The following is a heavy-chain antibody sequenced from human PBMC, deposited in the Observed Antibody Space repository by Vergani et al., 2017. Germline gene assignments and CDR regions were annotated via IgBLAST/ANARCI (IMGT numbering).Heavy chain of an antibody. CDR3: ARDPGGCDFWSGYYGYYYYYMDV. Sequence: QVQLVQSGAEVKKPGASVKVSCKASGYTFTSYYMHWVRQAPGQGLEWMGIINPSGGSTSYAQKFQGRVTMTRDTSTSTVYMELSSLRSEDTAVYYCARDPGGCDFWSGYYGYYYYYMDVWGKGTTVTVSS. V-gene: IGHV1-46*01. CDR1: GYTFTSYY. J-gene: IGHJ6*03. D-gene: IGHD3-3*01. CDR2: INPSGGST.